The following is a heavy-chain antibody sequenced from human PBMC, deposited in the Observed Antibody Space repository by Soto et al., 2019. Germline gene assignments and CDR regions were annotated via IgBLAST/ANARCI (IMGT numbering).Heavy chain of an antibody. CDR2: IYHSGST. CDR3: ARVGSGSAWFDP. V-gene: IGHV4-30-2*01. J-gene: IGHJ5*02. CDR1: GGSISSGGYS. D-gene: IGHD3-10*01. Sequence: SETLSLTCAVSGGSISSGGYSWSCIRPPPGKGLGLIGYIYHSGSTYYNPSLKSRVTISVDRSKNQFSLKLSSVNAADTAVYYCARVGSGSAWFDPWGQGTLVTVS.